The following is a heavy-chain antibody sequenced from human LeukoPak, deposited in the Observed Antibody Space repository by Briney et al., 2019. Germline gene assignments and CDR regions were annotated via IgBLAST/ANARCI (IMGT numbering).Heavy chain of an antibody. V-gene: IGHV3-23*01. D-gene: IGHD1-1*01. CDR2: IGSGGVRT. CDR1: GFTFTTYA. Sequence: GPLRLSCASPGFTFTTYAMSWVRRAPGKELEWVLAIGSGGVRTVYAASVKGRFTISRDNAKNSLYLQMNSLRDEDTAVYYCAGESNFAFDYWGQGTLVTVSS. CDR3: AGESNFAFDY. J-gene: IGHJ4*02.